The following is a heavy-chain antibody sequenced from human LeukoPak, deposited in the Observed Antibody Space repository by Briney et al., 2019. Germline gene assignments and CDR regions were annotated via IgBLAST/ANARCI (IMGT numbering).Heavy chain of an antibody. V-gene: IGHV3-23*01. CDR1: GFSFSSYA. D-gene: IGHD2-15*01. J-gene: IGHJ4*02. CDR3: AKDGGNNVVVLAALHY. CDR2: ISGSGGST. Sequence: PGGSLRLSCAASGFSFSSYAMSWVRQAPGKGLEWVSSISGSGGSTNYADSVKGRFTISRDNSKNTLFLQMNSLRAEDTAVYYCAKDGGNNVVVLAALHYWGQGTLVTVSS.